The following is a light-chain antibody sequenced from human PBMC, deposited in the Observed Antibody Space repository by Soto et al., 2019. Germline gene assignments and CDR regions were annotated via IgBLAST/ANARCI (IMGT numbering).Light chain of an antibody. J-gene: IGKJ5*01. CDR2: GAS. Sequence: EIVLTQSPGTLSLSPGERATLSCRATQSVISNYLAWYQQKPGQAPRLLIYGASSRATGIPDRFSGSGSGTDFTLTISRLEPEDFAVYYCQQYGSSPITFGQGTRLEIK. V-gene: IGKV3-20*01. CDR3: QQYGSSPIT. CDR1: QSVISNY.